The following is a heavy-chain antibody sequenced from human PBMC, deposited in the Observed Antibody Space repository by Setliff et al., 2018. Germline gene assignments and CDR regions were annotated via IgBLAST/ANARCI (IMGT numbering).Heavy chain of an antibody. Sequence: GASVKVSCKASGGTFSNSAINWVRQAPGQGLEWMGGIIPIRGAADYAQKFQGKVIITADGSTSTAYMELTSLRSDDTAVYYCARNAITGTTRKYYYYMDVWGQGTTVTVSS. J-gene: IGHJ6*03. D-gene: IGHD1-7*01. V-gene: IGHV1-69*13. CDR1: GGTFSNSA. CDR3: ARNAITGTTRKYYYYMDV. CDR2: IIPIRGAA.